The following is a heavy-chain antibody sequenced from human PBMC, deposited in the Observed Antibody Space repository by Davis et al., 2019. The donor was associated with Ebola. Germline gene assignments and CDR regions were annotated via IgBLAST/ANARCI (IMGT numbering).Heavy chain of an antibody. D-gene: IGHD3-10*01. CDR2: INPYSGGT. V-gene: IGHV1-2*06. CDR3: AREGTGEFDNVFDY. CDR1: GYTFTGHY. Sequence: ASVKVSCKASGYTFTGHYMHWVRQAPGQGLEWMGRINPYSGGTNYAQKFQGRVTMTRDTSISTAYMELSRLRSDDTAVYYCAREGTGEFDNVFDYWGQGTLVTVSS. J-gene: IGHJ4*02.